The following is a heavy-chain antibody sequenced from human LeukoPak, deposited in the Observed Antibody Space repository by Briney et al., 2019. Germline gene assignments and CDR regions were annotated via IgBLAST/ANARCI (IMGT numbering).Heavy chain of an antibody. D-gene: IGHD4-17*01. V-gene: IGHV4-59*01. J-gene: IGHJ6*02. CDR3: AREDPQTTVPEGMDV. CDR2: IYYSGTT. CDR1: GGSISHYD. Sequence: PSETLSLTCTVSGGSISHYDWSWIRQSPGKGLEWIGYIYYSGTTNYNPSLKSRVTISVDTSRNQFSLQLRSVTAADTAVYYCAREDPQTTVPEGMDVWGQGTTVIVSS.